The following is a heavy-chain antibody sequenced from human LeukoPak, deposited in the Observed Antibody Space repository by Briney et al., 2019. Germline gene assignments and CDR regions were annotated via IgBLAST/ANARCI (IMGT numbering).Heavy chain of an antibody. CDR3: ARDSVIQLGLDWYFDL. D-gene: IGHD5-18*01. CDR2: IYSGGST. CDR1: GFTASSNY. J-gene: IGHJ2*01. V-gene: IGHV3-53*01. Sequence: GGSLRLSCAASGFTASSNYMSWVRQAPGKGLEWVSVIYSGGSTYYADSVKGRFTISRDNSKNTLYLQMNSLRAEDTAVYYCARDSVIQLGLDWYFDLWGRGTLVTVSS.